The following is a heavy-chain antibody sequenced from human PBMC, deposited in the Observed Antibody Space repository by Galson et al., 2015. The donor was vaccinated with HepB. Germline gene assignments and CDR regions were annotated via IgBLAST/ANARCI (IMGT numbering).Heavy chain of an antibody. Sequence: SLRLSCAASGFTVNSNYMSWVRQAPGKGLEWVSIIYSGGSTYYADSVKGRFTISRDNSENTLYLQMNSLRAEDTAVYYCARSAAGRDAYIFDSWGQGTLVTVPS. D-gene: IGHD5-24*01. CDR3: ARSAAGRDAYIFDS. CDR2: IYSGGST. V-gene: IGHV3-66*01. J-gene: IGHJ4*02. CDR1: GFTVNSNY.